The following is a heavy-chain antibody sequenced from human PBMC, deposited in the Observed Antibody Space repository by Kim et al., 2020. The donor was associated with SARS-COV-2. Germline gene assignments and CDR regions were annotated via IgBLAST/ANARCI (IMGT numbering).Heavy chain of an antibody. Sequence: YADSVKGRFTISRDNSKNTLYLQMNSLRAEDTAVYYGARGAMVRGVFFDYWGQGTLVTVSS. V-gene: IGHV3-66*01. D-gene: IGHD3-10*01. CDR3: ARGAMVRGVFFDY. J-gene: IGHJ4*02.